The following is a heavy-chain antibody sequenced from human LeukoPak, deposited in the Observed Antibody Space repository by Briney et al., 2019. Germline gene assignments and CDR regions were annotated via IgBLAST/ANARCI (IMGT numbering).Heavy chain of an antibody. D-gene: IGHD2-21*02. Sequence: GRSLRLSCAASGFTFSTYAMHWVRQAPGKGLEWVALILYDGRNEYYAESVKGRFTISRDNSQNTVYLQMNSLRPEDTAVYYCAKRGINGDCYHYWGQGTLVTVSS. V-gene: IGHV3-30*18. CDR2: ILYDGRNE. CDR1: GFTFSTYA. CDR3: AKRGINGDCYHY. J-gene: IGHJ4*02.